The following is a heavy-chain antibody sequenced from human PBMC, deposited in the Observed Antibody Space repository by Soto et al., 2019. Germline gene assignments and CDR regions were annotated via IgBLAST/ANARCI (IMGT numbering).Heavy chain of an antibody. V-gene: IGHV3-23*01. D-gene: IGHD5-18*01. CDR2: ISGSGGST. CDR1: GFTFSSYA. Sequence: GGSLRLSCAASGFTFSSYAMSWVRQAPGKGLEWVSAISGSGGSTYHADSVKGRFTISRDNSKNTLYLQMNSLRAEDTAVYYCAKGVHDSYGHYFDYWGQGTLVTVSS. J-gene: IGHJ4*02. CDR3: AKGVHDSYGHYFDY.